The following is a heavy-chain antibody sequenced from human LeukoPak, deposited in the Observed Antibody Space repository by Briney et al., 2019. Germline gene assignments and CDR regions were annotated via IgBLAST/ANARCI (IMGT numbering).Heavy chain of an antibody. CDR1: GGSISSYY. Sequence: PSETLSLTCTVSGGSISSYYWSWIRHPPGKGLEWIGYIYYSGSTNYNPSLKSRVTISVDTSKNQFSLKLSSVTAADTAVYYCARERSDWFDPWGQGTLVTVSS. V-gene: IGHV4-59*01. J-gene: IGHJ5*02. CDR2: IYYSGST. CDR3: ARERSDWFDP.